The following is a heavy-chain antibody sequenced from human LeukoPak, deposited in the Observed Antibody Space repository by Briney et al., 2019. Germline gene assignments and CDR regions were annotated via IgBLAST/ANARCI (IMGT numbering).Heavy chain of an antibody. CDR1: GFTFDDYA. D-gene: IGHD6-6*01. J-gene: IGHJ4*02. CDR3: ARGGSSADLD. CDR2: ISWNSGSI. Sequence: GGSLRLSCAASGFTFDDYAMHWVRQAPGKGLEWVSGISWNSGSIGYADSVKGRFTISRDNAKNSLYLQMNSLRAEDTAVYYCARGGSSADLDWGQGTLVTVSS. V-gene: IGHV3-9*01.